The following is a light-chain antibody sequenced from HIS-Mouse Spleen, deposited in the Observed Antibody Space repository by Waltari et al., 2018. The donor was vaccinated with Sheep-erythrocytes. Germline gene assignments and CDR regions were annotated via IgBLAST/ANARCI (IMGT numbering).Light chain of an antibody. CDR3: CSYAGSFWV. CDR1: SSDVGSYNL. CDR2: EGS. J-gene: IGLJ3*02. Sequence: QSALTQPASVSGSPGQSITISCPGTSSDVGSYNLLSWYQQHPGKAPNLMIYEGSKRPSGVSNRFSGSKSGNTASLTISGLQAEDEADYYCCSYAGSFWVFGGGTKLTVL. V-gene: IGLV2-23*01.